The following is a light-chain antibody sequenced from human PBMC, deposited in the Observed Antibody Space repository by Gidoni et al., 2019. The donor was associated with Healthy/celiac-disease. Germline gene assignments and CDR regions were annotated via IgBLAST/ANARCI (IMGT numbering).Light chain of an antibody. V-gene: IGLV3-25*03. CDR1: ALPKQY. J-gene: IGLJ3*02. CDR3: QSADSSGTYSWV. CDR2: KDS. Sequence: SYQLPHPPSVSVSPRQTARIPCSGDALPKQYAYWYQQKPGQAPVVVIYKDSERPSGSPERFSGSSSGTTVTLTSSGVQAEDEADYYCQSADSSGTYSWVFGGGTKLTVL.